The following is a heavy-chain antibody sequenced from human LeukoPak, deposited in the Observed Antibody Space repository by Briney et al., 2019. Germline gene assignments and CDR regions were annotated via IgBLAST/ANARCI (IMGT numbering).Heavy chain of an antibody. CDR1: GFTFRSYA. V-gene: IGHV3-64D*09. CDR2: VSTTGGST. J-gene: IGHJ4*02. D-gene: IGHD3-16*01. CDR3: VKERYAYAFDY. Sequence: PGGSQRLSCSASGFTFRSYAMHWVRQPPGKGLECVSAVSTTGGSTYYADSVKGRFTISRDNSRNTLYLQMNSLRADDTAVYYCVKERYAYAFDYWAKGARVTVS.